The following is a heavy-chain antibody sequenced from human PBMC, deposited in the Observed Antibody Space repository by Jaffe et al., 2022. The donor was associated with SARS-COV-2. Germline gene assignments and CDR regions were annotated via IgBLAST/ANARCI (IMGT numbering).Heavy chain of an antibody. CDR1: GFTFSSYW. CDR2: INSDGSST. D-gene: IGHD3-10*01. V-gene: IGHV3-74*01. J-gene: IGHJ2*01. CDR3: ARVLTMVRGVARNFDL. Sequence: EVQLVESGGGLVQPGGSLRLSCAASGFTFSSYWMHWVRQAPGKGLVWVSRINSDGSSTSYADSVKGRFTISRDNAENTLYLQMNSLRAEDTAVYYCARVLTMVRGVARNFDLWGRGTLVTVSS.